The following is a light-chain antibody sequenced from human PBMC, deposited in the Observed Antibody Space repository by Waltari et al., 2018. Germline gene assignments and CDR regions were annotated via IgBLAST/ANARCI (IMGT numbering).Light chain of an antibody. J-gene: IGKJ1*01. CDR3: QQRSKWPRT. CDR2: DAS. V-gene: IGKV3-11*01. Sequence: IVLTQSPGPLSLSPGERATLSCRASQSVGIYLGWYQQRPGQAPRLLIYDASNRVTGIPARFSGSGSGTDFTLTISSLEPEDFAVYYCQQRSKWPRTFGQGTKVEIK. CDR1: QSVGIY.